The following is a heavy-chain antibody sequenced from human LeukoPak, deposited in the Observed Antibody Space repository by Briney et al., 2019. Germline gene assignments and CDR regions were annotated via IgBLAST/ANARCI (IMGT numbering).Heavy chain of an antibody. V-gene: IGHV1-18*01. CDR3: ASTVGITFGGRYGMDA. D-gene: IGHD3-16*01. CDR2: ISAYNGNT. J-gene: IGHJ6*02. Sequence: ASVKVSCKASGYTFTCYGVSWVRQAPGQGLEWMGWISAYNGNTNYAQKLQGRVTMTTDTSTSTAYMELRSLRSDDTAVYYCASTVGITFGGRYGMDAWGQGTTVTVSS. CDR1: GYTFTCYG.